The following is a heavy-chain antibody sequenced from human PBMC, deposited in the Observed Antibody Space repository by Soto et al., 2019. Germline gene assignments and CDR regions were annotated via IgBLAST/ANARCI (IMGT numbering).Heavy chain of an antibody. CDR1: GDSVTSGSYY. Sequence: TLSLTCIVSGDSVTSGSYYWTWLRQPPGKGLEWIGYISYTGRTKYNPSLQSRVTISVDTSKNDFSLNLSSVTAADTAVYFCARSRYTGTYSGRFLDYWGQGSLVTVSP. CDR3: ARSRYTGTYSGRFLDY. V-gene: IGHV4-61*03. J-gene: IGHJ4*02. CDR2: ISYTGRT. D-gene: IGHD1-26*01.